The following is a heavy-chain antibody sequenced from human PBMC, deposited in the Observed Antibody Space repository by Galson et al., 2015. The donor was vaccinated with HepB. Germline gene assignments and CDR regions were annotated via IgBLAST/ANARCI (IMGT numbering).Heavy chain of an antibody. D-gene: IGHD3-22*01. Sequence: SLRLSCAASGFTFGDYAMHWVRQAPGKGLEWVSLITWDGGSTYYADSVKGRFTISRDNSKNSLYLQMNSLRTEDTALYYCTKGLSGGYYLDLQYYFDYWGQGTLVTVSS. J-gene: IGHJ4*02. V-gene: IGHV3-43*01. CDR3: TKGLSGGYYLDLQYYFDY. CDR2: ITWDGGST. CDR1: GFTFGDYA.